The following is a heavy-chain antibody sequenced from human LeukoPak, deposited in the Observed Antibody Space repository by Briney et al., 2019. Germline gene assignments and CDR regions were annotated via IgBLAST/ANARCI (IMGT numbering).Heavy chain of an antibody. CDR1: GFIFSKNW. V-gene: IGHV3-74*01. J-gene: IGHJ6*02. Sequence: GGSLRLSCAASGFIFSKNWMHWVRQAPGMGLVWVSRINSDGSSTSNADSVKGRFTMSRDNAKNTLYLQMNSLRAEDTAVYYCAKGNYYGMDVWGQGTTVTVSS. D-gene: IGHD2/OR15-2a*01. CDR2: INSDGSST. CDR3: AKGNYYGMDV.